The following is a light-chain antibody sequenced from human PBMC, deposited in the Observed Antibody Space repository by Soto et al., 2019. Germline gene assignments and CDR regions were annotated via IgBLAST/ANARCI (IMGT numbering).Light chain of an antibody. Sequence: EIQMTQSPSTLSASVEDRVTITCRASQSIGRFLAWYQHQPGKAPKLLIYDASTLESGVPSRFSGTGSGTEFTFSITSLQPEDFGTYYCQQCYMGWTFGQGTKVDI. CDR1: QSIGRF. J-gene: IGKJ1*01. CDR3: QQCYMGWT. CDR2: DAS. V-gene: IGKV1-5*01.